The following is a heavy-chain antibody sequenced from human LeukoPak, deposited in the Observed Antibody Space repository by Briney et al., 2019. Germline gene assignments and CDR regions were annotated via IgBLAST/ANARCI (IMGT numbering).Heavy chain of an antibody. D-gene: IGHD3-22*01. J-gene: IGHJ4*02. V-gene: IGHV4-34*01. CDR2: INHSGST. CDR1: GGSFGGYY. CDR3: ASLVRDYDSSGYYYMNNYFDY. Sequence: SETLSLTCAVYGGSFGGYYWSWIRQPPGKGLEWIGEINHSGSTNYNPSLKSRVTISVDTSKNQFSLKLSSVTAADTAVYYCASLVRDYDSSGYYYMNNYFDYWGQGTLVTVSS.